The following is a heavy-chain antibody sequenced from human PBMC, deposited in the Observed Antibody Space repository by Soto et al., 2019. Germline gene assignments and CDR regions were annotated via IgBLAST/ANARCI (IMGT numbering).Heavy chain of an antibody. Sequence: QVQLQESGPGLVKPSETLSLTCTVSGGSISSYYWSWIRQPPGKGLEWIGYINYSGSTTYNPSLRSRVTIAVVTSKKQLSLKLSSVTPADTAVYYCARYVNRGAIFDYWGQGTLVTVSS. CDR1: GGSISSYY. V-gene: IGHV4-59*08. J-gene: IGHJ4*02. CDR2: INYSGST. CDR3: ARYVNRGAIFDY. D-gene: IGHD3-3*01.